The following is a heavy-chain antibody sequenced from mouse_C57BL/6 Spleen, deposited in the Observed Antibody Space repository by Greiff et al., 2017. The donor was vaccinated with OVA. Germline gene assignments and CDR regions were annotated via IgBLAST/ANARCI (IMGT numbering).Heavy chain of an antibody. CDR3: ARGPGAMYD. CDR1: GYSITSGYY. J-gene: IGHJ4*01. CDR2: ISYDGSN. V-gene: IGHV3-6*01. Sequence: EVQLQESGPGLVKPSQSLSLSCSVTGYSITSGYYWNWIRQFPGNKQEWMGYISYDGSNNYNPSLKNRIPITRDTSKNQFFLKLNSVTTEDTATYYCARGPGAMYDWGQGTSVTVSS.